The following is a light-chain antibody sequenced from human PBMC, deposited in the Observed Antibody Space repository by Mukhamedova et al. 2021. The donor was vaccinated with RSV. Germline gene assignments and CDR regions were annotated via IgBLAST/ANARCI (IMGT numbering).Light chain of an antibody. Sequence: KLLIYGNSNRPSGVPDRFSGSKSGTSASLAITGLQAEDEADYYCSSYAGSNNYVFGTGTKVTVL. CDR3: SSYAGSNNYV. J-gene: IGLJ1*01. CDR2: GNS. V-gene: IGLV1-40*01.